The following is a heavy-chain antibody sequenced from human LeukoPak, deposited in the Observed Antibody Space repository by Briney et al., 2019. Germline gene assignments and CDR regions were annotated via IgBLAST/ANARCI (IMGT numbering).Heavy chain of an antibody. V-gene: IGHV1-2*02. D-gene: IGHD3-10*01. CDR3: AGAPTYYYGSGSEPYFDP. CDR1: GYTFTGYY. J-gene: IGHJ5*02. CDR2: INPNSGGT. Sequence: ASVKVSCKASGYTFTGYYMHWVRQAPGQGLEWMGWINPNSGGTNYAQKFQGRVTMTRDTSISTAYMELSRLRSDDTAVYYCAGAPTYYYGSGSEPYFDPWGQGTLVTVSS.